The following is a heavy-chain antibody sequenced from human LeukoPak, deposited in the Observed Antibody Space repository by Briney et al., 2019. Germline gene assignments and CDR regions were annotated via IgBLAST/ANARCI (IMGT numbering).Heavy chain of an antibody. D-gene: IGHD3-10*01. CDR3: ARLRYGSGSYYYYGMDV. Sequence: SETLSLTCTVSGGSISSYYWSWIRQPPGKGLEWIGYIYYSGSTNYNPSLKSRVTISVDTSKNQFSLKLSSVTAADTAVYYCARLRYGSGSYYYYGMDVWGQGTTVTVSS. CDR2: IYYSGST. J-gene: IGHJ6*02. CDR1: GGSISSYY. V-gene: IGHV4-59*08.